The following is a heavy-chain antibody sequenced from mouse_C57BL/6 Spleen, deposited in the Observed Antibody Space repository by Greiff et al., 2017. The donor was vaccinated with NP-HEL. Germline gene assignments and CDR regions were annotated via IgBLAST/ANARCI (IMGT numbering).Heavy chain of an antibody. CDR1: GFTFSDYG. CDR2: ISSGSSTI. V-gene: IGHV5-17*01. CDR3: ARGPYGSPMDY. Sequence: DVMLVESGGGLVKPGGSLKLSCAASGFTFSDYGMHWVRQAPEKGLEWVAYISSGSSTIYYADTVKGRFTISSDNAKNTLFLQMTSWRSEDTAMYYCARGPYGSPMDYWGQGTSVTVSS. D-gene: IGHD1-1*01. J-gene: IGHJ4*01.